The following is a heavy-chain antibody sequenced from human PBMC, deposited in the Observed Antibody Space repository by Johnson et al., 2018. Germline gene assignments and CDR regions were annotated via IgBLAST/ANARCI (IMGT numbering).Heavy chain of an antibody. Sequence: QVQLVESGPGLVKPSETXSLTCTVSGGSINSYYWSWIRQPPGKGLEWIGYIYYRGGSNYNPSLKSRVTISVDTSKNQFSLRLSSVTATDTALYYCAGGHPYDAFGIWGQGTMVTVSS. J-gene: IGHJ3*02. CDR2: IYYRGGS. CDR1: GGSINSYY. V-gene: IGHV4-59*01. D-gene: IGHD6-25*01. CDR3: AGGHPYDAFGI.